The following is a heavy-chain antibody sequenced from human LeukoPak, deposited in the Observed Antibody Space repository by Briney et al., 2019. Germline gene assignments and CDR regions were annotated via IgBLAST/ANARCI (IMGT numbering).Heavy chain of an antibody. Sequence: SETLSLTCTVSGGSISSYYWSWIRQPPGKGLEWIGEINHSGSTNYNPSLKSRVTISVDTSKNQFSLKLSSVTAADTAVYYCARPRSGYDILTGYYYNWFDPWGQGTLVTVSS. CDR1: GGSISSYY. J-gene: IGHJ5*02. D-gene: IGHD3-9*01. CDR2: INHSGST. V-gene: IGHV4-34*01. CDR3: ARPRSGYDILTGYYYNWFDP.